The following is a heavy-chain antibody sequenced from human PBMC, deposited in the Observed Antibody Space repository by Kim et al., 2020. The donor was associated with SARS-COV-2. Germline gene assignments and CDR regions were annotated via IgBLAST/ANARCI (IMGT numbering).Heavy chain of an antibody. Sequence: GESLKISCKGSGYSFTNHWIAWVRQMPGKGLEWMGIIFPGDSDTKYNPSFKGQVTMSADNSINTAYLKWSSLEASDTAIYYCAGRGPEKLRPSVLDVWGQGTAVTVSS. J-gene: IGHJ6*02. V-gene: IGHV5-51*01. D-gene: IGHD6-25*01. CDR3: AGRGPEKLRPSVLDV. CDR1: GYSFTNHW. CDR2: IFPGDSDT.